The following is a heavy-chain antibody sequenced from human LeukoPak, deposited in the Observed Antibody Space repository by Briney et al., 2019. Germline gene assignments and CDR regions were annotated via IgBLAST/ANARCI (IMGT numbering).Heavy chain of an antibody. CDR1: GGTFSSYA. D-gene: IGHD6-13*01. CDR3: ARGPRYSSSWYMGYYYYYGMDV. Sequence: SVKVSCKASGGTFSSYAISWVRQAPGQGLEWMGRIIPILGIANYAQKFQGRVTITADKSTSTAYMELSSLRSEDTAVYYCARGPRYSSSWYMGYYYYYGMDVWGQGTTVTVSS. V-gene: IGHV1-69*04. J-gene: IGHJ6*02. CDR2: IIPILGIA.